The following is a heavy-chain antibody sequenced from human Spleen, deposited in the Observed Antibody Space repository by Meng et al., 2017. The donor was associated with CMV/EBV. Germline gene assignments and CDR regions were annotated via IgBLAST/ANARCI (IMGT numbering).Heavy chain of an antibody. D-gene: IGHD3-9*01. CDR1: GYTFTGYY. V-gene: IGHV1-2*06. CDR2: INPNSGGT. J-gene: IGHJ4*02. CDR3: ARGDKNYDILTGYPVY. Sequence: GYTFTGYYMHWVRQAPGQGLEWMGRINPNSGGTNYAQKFQGRVTMTRDTSISTAYMELSRLRSDDTAVYYCARGDKNYDILTGYPVYWGQGTLVTVSS.